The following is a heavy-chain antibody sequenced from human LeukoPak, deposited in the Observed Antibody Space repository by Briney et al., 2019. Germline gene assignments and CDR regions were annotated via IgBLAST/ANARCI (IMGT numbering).Heavy chain of an antibody. V-gene: IGHV4-4*09. CDR1: GGAISSNY. D-gene: IGHD2-15*01. CDR2: IHTSGST. Sequence: PSETLSLTCAVSGGAISSNYWSWIRQPPGKGLEWIGYIHTSGSTNYIPSLKSRVTISVDTSKNQFSLKLSSVTAADTAVYYCVRLVYSLDGSGYNWFDPWGQGTPVTVSS. CDR3: VRLVYSLDGSGYNWFDP. J-gene: IGHJ5*02.